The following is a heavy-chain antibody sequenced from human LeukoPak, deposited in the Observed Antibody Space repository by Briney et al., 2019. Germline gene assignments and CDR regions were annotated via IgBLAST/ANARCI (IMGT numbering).Heavy chain of an antibody. Sequence: ASVKASCKASGYTFTSYGISWVRQAPGQGLEWMGWISAYNGNTNYAQKLQGRVTMTTDTSTSTAYMELRSLRSDDMAVYYCARDWRGYYDILPGYYTPYYFDYWGQGTLVTVSS. CDR1: GYTFTSYG. CDR2: ISAYNGNT. D-gene: IGHD3-9*01. CDR3: ARDWRGYYDILPGYYTPYYFDY. V-gene: IGHV1-18*03. J-gene: IGHJ4*02.